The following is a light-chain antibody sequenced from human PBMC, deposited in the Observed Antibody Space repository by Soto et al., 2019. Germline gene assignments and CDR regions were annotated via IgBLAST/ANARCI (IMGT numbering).Light chain of an antibody. J-gene: IGLJ2*01. CDR1: SSDVGGYNY. CDR2: DVS. CDR3: SSYTSSSTVV. Sequence: QSALTQPASVSGSPGQSITISCTGTSSDVGGYNYVSWYQQHPGKAPKLMIYDVSNRPSGVSNRVSGSKSGNTASLTISGLQAEDEAYYYCSSYTSSSTVVFGGGTKLTVL. V-gene: IGLV2-14*01.